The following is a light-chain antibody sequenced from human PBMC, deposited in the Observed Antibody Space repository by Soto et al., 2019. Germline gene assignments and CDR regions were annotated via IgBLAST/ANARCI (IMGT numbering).Light chain of an antibody. J-gene: IGLJ3*02. CDR2: GNS. CDR1: SSNIGAGYD. V-gene: IGLV1-40*01. Sequence: QPVLTQPPSVSGAPGQRVTISCTGNSSNIGAGYDVHWYQQLPGTAPKLLIYGNSNRPSGVPDRFSGSKSGTSASLAITGLQAEDEADYYCQSYDSSLSGWVFGGRTKLTVL. CDR3: QSYDSSLSGWV.